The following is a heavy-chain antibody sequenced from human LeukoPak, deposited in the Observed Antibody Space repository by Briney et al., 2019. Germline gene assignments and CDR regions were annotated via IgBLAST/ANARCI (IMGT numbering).Heavy chain of an antibody. D-gene: IGHD2-21*01. Sequence: QSGGSLRLSCAASGFTFSSYWMSWARQAPGKGLEWVTFISYDGAVKYYADSVKGRFTISRDNSKNTLYLQMNSLRAEDTAVYYCTRDLSENYSIDYWGQGTLVTVSS. J-gene: IGHJ4*02. CDR1: GFTFSSYW. V-gene: IGHV3-30-3*01. CDR3: TRDLSENYSIDY. CDR2: ISYDGAVK.